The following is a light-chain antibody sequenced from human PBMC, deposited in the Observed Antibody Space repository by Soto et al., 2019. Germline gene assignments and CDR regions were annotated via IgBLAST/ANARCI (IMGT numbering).Light chain of an antibody. J-gene: IGKJ4*01. CDR1: QSVSSN. Sequence: EIVMTQSPATLSVSPGERATLSCRASQSVSSNFAWYQQKPGQAPRLLIYGASTRATGIPARFSGSGSGTEFTLTISSLQSEDFAVYYCQQYHEWPLSFGGGTKV. CDR2: GAS. CDR3: QQYHEWPLS. V-gene: IGKV3-15*01.